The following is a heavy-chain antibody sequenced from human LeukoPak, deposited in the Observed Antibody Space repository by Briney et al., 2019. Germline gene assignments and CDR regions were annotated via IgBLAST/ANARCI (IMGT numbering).Heavy chain of an antibody. V-gene: IGHV3-74*01. CDR2: IDGDGYST. CDR1: GFSFSSYW. J-gene: IGHJ4*02. Sequence: PGGSLRLSCAASGFSFSSYWMHWVRQAPGKGLVWVSRIDGDGYSTTYADPVKGRFTISRDNAKNTLYLQMNSLRAEDTAVYYCARDFRYSPDYWGQGTLVTVSS. D-gene: IGHD3-16*02. CDR3: ARDFRYSPDY.